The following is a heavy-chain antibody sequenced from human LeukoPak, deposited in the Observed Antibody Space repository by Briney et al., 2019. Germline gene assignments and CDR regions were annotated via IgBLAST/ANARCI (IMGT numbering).Heavy chain of an antibody. D-gene: IGHD2-2*01. CDR3: ARERDLGYCSSTSCYVLDY. CDR1: VRSFSSYA. CDR2: IIPILGIA. V-gene: IGHV1-69*04. J-gene: IGHJ4*02. Sequence: SVKVSCKASVRSFSSYAINLVRQAPGQGLEWMGRIIPILGIANYAQKFQGRVTITADKSTSTAYMELSSLSSEDTAVYYCARERDLGYCSSTSCYVLDYWGQGTLVTVSS.